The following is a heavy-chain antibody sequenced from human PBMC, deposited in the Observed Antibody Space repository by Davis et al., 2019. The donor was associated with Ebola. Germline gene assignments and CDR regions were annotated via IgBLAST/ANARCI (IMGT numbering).Heavy chain of an antibody. CDR3: ARGHNYAHEN. V-gene: IGHV1-2*06. CDR1: GYTFTDYN. J-gene: IGHJ4*02. Sequence: ASVKVSCKASGYTFTDYNIHWMRQAPGQGLEWLGRVILKSGATNYAQKFQGRVIMTRDTAISTVYKELSSLRYDDTADYYCARGHNYAHENWGQGTLVTVSS. D-gene: IGHD4-11*01. CDR2: VILKSGAT.